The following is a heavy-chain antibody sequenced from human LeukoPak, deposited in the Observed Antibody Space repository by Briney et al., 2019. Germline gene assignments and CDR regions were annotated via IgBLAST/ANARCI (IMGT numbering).Heavy chain of an antibody. CDR3: AKDYCSSTSCYFQH. CDR1: GFTFDDYA. D-gene: IGHD2-2*01. CDR2: ISWDGGST. Sequence: GGSLRLSCAAFGFTFDDYAMHWVRQAPGKGLEWVSLISWDGGSTYYADSVKGRFTISRDNSKNSLYLQMNSLRAEDTALYYCAKDYCSSTSCYFQHWGQGTLVTVSS. J-gene: IGHJ1*01. V-gene: IGHV3-43D*03.